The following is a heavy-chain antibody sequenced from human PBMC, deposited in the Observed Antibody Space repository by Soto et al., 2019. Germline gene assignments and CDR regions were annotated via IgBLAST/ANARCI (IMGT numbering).Heavy chain of an antibody. V-gene: IGHV4-4*07. CDR2: IYTTGSI. J-gene: IGHJ5*02. CDR3: VRDRLNWFDP. Sequence: QVQLLESGPGLVKPSETLSLTCNVSGDSTAIYYWSWIRQSAGKGLEWIGRIYTTGSINYNPSLRRRVTMSRDSSKNQLFLSLTSVTAADTAVYYCVRDRLNWFDPWGQGVLVTVSS. CDR1: GDSTAIYY.